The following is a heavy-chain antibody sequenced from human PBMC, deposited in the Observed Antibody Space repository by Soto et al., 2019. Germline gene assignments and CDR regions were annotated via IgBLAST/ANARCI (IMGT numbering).Heavy chain of an antibody. CDR1: GFTFSSYS. D-gene: IGHD2-2*01. CDR2: ISSSSSTI. CDR3: ARDGLSSYYYHYMDV. J-gene: IGHJ6*03. V-gene: IGHV3-48*01. Sequence: SGGSLRLSCAASGFTFSSYSMNWVRQAPGKGLEWVSYISSSSSTIYYADSVKGRFTISRDNAKNSLYLQMNSLRAEDTAVYYCARDGLSSYYYHYMDVWGKGTTVAVS.